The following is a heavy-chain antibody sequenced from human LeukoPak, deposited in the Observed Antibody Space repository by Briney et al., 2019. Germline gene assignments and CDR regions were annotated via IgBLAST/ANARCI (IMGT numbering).Heavy chain of an antibody. Sequence: EESLKISCKGSGYSFTSYWIAWVRQMPGKGLEWMGILYPGHSDTRYSPSFQGQVTISADESITTAYLQWTSLTASDTAIYYCARTPGSSDYRGYQYWFFDLWGRGTLVTVSS. CDR1: GYSFTSYW. D-gene: IGHD5-12*01. V-gene: IGHV5-51*01. CDR2: LYPGHSDT. CDR3: ARTPGSSDYRGYQYWFFDL. J-gene: IGHJ2*01.